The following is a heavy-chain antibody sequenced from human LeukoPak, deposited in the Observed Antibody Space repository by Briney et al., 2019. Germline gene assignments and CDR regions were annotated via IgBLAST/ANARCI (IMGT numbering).Heavy chain of an antibody. Sequence: PGGSLRLSCAASGFTFSSYAMNWVRQAPGKGLEWISDISPNSGSTYHIESVRGRFTISRDNSKNTLYLQMNSLRADDTAVYYCASGLYGGLFDNWGQGTLVTVSS. D-gene: IGHD4/OR15-4a*01. CDR3: ASGLYGGLFDN. V-gene: IGHV3-23*01. J-gene: IGHJ4*02. CDR1: GFTFSSYA. CDR2: ISPNSGST.